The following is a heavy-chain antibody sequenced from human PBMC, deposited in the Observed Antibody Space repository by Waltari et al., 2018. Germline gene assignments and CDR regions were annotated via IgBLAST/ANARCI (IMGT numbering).Heavy chain of an antibody. CDR1: GGPFSSYA. CDR3: ARAGSSWPGAVYNWFDP. D-gene: IGHD6-13*01. V-gene: IGHV1-69*14. Sequence: QVQLVQSGAEVKKPGSSVKVSCKASGGPFSSYAISWVRQAPGQGLEWMGGIIPIFGTANYAQKFQGRVTITADKSTSTAYMELSSLRSEDTAVYYCARAGSSWPGAVYNWFDPWGQGTLVTVSS. J-gene: IGHJ5*02. CDR2: IIPIFGTA.